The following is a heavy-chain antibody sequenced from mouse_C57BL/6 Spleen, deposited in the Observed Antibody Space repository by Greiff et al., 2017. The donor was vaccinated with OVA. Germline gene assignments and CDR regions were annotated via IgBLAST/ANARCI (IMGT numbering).Heavy chain of an antibody. V-gene: IGHV1-69*01. Sequence: QVQLQQSGAELVMPGASVKLSCKASGYTFTSYWMHWVKQRPGQGLEWIGEIDPSDSYTNYTQKFKGKSTLTVDKSSSTAYMQLSSLTSEDSAVYYCARNYGRRYFDVWGTGTTVTVSS. CDR2: IDPSDSYT. D-gene: IGHD1-1*01. CDR1: GYTFTSYW. J-gene: IGHJ1*03. CDR3: ARNYGRRYFDV.